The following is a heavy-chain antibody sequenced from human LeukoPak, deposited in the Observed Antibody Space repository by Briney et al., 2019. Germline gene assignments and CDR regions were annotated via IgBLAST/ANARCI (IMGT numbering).Heavy chain of an antibody. V-gene: IGHV3-53*01. J-gene: IGHJ4*02. CDR2: IYSGGST. CDR3: ARSDYYDSSALDY. D-gene: IGHD3-22*01. Sequence: GGPLRLSCAASGFTVSSNYMSWVRQAPGKGLEWVSVIYSGGSTDYADSVKGRFTISRDNSKNTLYLQMNSLRAEDTAVYYCARSDYYDSSALDYWGQGTLVTVSS. CDR1: GFTVSSNY.